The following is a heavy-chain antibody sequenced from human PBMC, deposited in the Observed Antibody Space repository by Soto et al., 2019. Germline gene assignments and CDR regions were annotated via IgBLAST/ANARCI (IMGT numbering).Heavy chain of an antibody. V-gene: IGHV3-11*01. J-gene: IGHJ4*02. CDR1: GFSFSDYY. D-gene: IGHD6-13*01. CDR2: ISFSDSSM. Sequence: GGSLRLSCAASGFSFSDYYMSWIRQAPGKGLEWVSYISFSDSSMYYADSVKGRFTISRDNAKNSLYLQMNSLRAEDTAVYYCARDIEPPGLSSDYWGQGTLVTVSS. CDR3: ARDIEPPGLSSDY.